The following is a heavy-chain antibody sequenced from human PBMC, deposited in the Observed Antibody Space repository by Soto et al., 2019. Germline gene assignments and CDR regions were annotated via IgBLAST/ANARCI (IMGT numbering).Heavy chain of an antibody. CDR2: IIPIFGTA. V-gene: IGHV1-69*13. CDR3: ARSYAFDI. CDR1: GGTFSSYA. Sequence: SVNVSCKASGGTFSSYAISWVRQAPGQGLELMGGIIPIFGTANYAQKFQGRVTITAXXXXXXAXMXLSXXRSEDTAVYYCARSYAFDIWGQGTMVTVSS. J-gene: IGHJ3*02.